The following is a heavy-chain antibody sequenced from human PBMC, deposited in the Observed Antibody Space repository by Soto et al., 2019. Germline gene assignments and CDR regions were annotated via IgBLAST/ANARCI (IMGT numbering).Heavy chain of an antibody. V-gene: IGHV1-8*02. J-gene: IGHJ4*02. CDR2: MNPNSGNT. D-gene: IGHD5-18*01. CDR1: GYTFTSYG. CDR3: ARVGYSFEYLPFCLDY. Sequence: QVQLVQSGAEVKKPGASVKVSCKASGYTFTSYGINWVRQATGQGLEWMGWMNPNSGNTGYAQKFQGRVTLTRNTAISTDYMELISLRSEDTAGYYGARVGYSFEYLPFCLDYWVQGTLVTLSS.